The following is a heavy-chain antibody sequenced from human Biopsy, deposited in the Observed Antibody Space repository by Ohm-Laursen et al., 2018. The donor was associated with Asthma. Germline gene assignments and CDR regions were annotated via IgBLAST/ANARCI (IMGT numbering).Heavy chain of an antibody. CDR2: IKHDGSEK. J-gene: IGHJ1*01. CDR1: GFTFGDYC. D-gene: IGHD3-3*01. V-gene: IGHV3-7*01. CDR3: ARTFHFWSPYHAEHCQL. Sequence: GSLRLSCAASGFTFGDYCMSCVRQVPGQGLEWVANIKHDGSEKNHVDSLKGRFTISRDDAKNLLFLQMNSLRAEDTAVYYCARTFHFWSPYHAEHCQLWGQGTLVTVSS.